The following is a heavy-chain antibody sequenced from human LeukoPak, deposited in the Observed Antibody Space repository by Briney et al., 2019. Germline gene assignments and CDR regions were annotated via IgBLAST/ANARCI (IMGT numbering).Heavy chain of an antibody. V-gene: IGHV1-69*13. Sequence: ASVKVSCKASVGTFSRYAIRWVRQAPGQGLEWMAGIIPIFGTANYAQKFQGRVTITADESTSTAYMELSSLRSEDTAVYYCAADRGSSWSLFDYWGQGTLVTVSS. CDR1: VGTFSRYA. J-gene: IGHJ4*02. CDR3: AADRGSSWSLFDY. D-gene: IGHD6-13*01. CDR2: IIPIFGTA.